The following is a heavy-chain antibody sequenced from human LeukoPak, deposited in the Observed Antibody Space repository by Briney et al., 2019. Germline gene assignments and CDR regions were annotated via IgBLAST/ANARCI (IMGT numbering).Heavy chain of an antibody. V-gene: IGHV1-46*01. CDR3: AKCRVSSSGSADY. Sequence: ASVEVSCKASGYTFTSYYMHWVRQAPGQGLEWMGTINPSGGSTTYAQKFQGRVTMTRDTSTSTVYMELSSLRSEDTAVYYCAKCRVSSSGSADYWGQGTLVTVSS. CDR2: INPSGGST. D-gene: IGHD6-19*01. CDR1: GYTFTSYY. J-gene: IGHJ4*02.